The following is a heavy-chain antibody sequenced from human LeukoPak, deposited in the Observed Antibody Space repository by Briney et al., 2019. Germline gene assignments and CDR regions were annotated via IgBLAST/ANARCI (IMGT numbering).Heavy chain of an antibody. Sequence: PSETLSLTCTVSGGSISSHYWNWIRQPPGKGLEWIGYIYYSGNTNYNPSLKSRATISVDTSKNQLSLRLSSVAAEDTAVYYCTTLKRGNIFGYFDFWGQGILVTVSS. CDR2: IYYSGNT. D-gene: IGHD5-18*01. CDR3: TTLKRGNIFGYFDF. V-gene: IGHV4-59*11. CDR1: GGSISSHY. J-gene: IGHJ4*02.